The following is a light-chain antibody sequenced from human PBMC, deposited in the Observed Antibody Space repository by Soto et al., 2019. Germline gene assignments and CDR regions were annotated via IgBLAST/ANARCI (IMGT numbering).Light chain of an antibody. Sequence: EIVMTQSPATLSVSPGERATLSCRASQSVSSDLAWYHQKPGQAPRLLIYGASSRATGIPDRFSGSGSGTDFTLTISRLEPEDFAVYYCQQYGSSPLNLGGGTKVDIK. CDR2: GAS. V-gene: IGKV3-20*01. J-gene: IGKJ4*01. CDR1: QSVSSD. CDR3: QQYGSSPLN.